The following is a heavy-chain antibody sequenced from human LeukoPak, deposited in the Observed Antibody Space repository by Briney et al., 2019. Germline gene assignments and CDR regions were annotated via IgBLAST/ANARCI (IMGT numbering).Heavy chain of an antibody. J-gene: IGHJ5*02. D-gene: IGHD5-12*01. CDR1: GGSTSSSSYY. Sequence: PSETLSLTCTVSGGSTSSSSYYWGWIRQPPGKGLEWIGSIYYSGSTYYNPSLKSRVTISVDTSKNQFSLKLSSVTAADTAVYYCARDGRLRNWFDPWGQGTLVTVSS. V-gene: IGHV4-39*07. CDR3: ARDGRLRNWFDP. CDR2: IYYSGST.